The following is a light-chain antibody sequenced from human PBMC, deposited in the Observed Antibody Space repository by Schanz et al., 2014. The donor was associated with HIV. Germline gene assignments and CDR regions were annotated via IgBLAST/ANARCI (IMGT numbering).Light chain of an antibody. V-gene: IGKV1-39*01. CDR2: AAS. J-gene: IGKJ2*01. CDR3: QQYKSYPYT. Sequence: DTQMTQSPSSLSASVGDRVTITCRASQSVSSFLNWYQQKPGKAPKLLIFAASSLQSGVPPRFSGSGSGTDFTLTISSLQPEDFATYYCQQYKSYPYTFGQGTKLEIQ. CDR1: QSVSSF.